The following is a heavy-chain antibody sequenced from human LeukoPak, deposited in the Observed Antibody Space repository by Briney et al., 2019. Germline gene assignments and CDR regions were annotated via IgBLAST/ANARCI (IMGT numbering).Heavy chain of an antibody. Sequence: PGGSLRLSCAPSGFTVSINYMSWVRQAPGKGLEWLSVIYSGGSTYYADSVKGRFTISRDNSKNTLYLQMNSLRAEDTAVYYCARGTRDGYNYGAFDIWGQGTMVTVSS. CDR3: ARGTRDGYNYGAFDI. CDR1: GFTVSINY. D-gene: IGHD5-24*01. V-gene: IGHV3-53*01. J-gene: IGHJ3*02. CDR2: IYSGGST.